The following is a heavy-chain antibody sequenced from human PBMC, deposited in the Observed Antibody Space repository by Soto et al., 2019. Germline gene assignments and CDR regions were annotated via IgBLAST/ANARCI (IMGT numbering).Heavy chain of an antibody. CDR3: DSGGGGGLFDS. CDR1: GFSFSDSD. D-gene: IGHD2-21*01. Sequence: PXGSLRLPCATSGFSFSDSDMSWIRQAPGKGLEWISYISPRSTFRDYAESVKGRFTISRDSVKNSLYLQMNNLTAGDTGVYYCDSGGGGGLFDSWGQGSLVTVSS. CDR2: ISPRSTFR. J-gene: IGHJ4*02. V-gene: IGHV3-11*06.